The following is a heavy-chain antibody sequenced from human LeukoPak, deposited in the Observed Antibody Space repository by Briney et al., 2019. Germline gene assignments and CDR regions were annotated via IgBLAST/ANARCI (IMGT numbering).Heavy chain of an antibody. D-gene: IGHD2-21*02. CDR1: GGTFSSYA. CDR2: IIPIFGTA. V-gene: IGHV1-69*13. Sequence: SVKVSCKAPGGTFSSYAISWVRQAPGQGLEWMGGIIPIFGTANYAQKFQGGVTITADESTSTAYMELSSLRSEDTAVYYCARDPAREGGDFDPWGQGTLVTVSS. CDR3: ARDPAREGGDFDP. J-gene: IGHJ5*02.